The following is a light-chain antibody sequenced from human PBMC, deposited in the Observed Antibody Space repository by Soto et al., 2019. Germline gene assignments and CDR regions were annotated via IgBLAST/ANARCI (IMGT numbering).Light chain of an antibody. CDR3: QQYLTSPKT. CDR2: AAS. CDR1: QSVSSSN. V-gene: IGKV3-20*01. Sequence: EIVLTQSPDTLSLSPGERATLSCRASQSVSSSNLAWYQQKPAQAPRLLIYAASRRAPGIPERFSGSGSGTDFTLTISRLEPEDFAVYYCQQYLTSPKTFGQGTKVDIK. J-gene: IGKJ1*01.